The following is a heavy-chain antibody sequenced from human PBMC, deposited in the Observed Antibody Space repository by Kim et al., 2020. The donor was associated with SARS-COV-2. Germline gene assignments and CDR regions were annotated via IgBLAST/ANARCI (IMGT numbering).Heavy chain of an antibody. CDR2: ISSSSSYI. D-gene: IGHD2-15*01. V-gene: IGHV3-21*01. CDR3: ARDRPDLGYCSGGSGYLQLNYYYYYGMDV. CDR1: GFTFSSYS. J-gene: IGHJ6*02. Sequence: GGSLRLSCAASGFTFSSYSMNWVRQAPGKGLEWVSSISSSSSYIYYADSGKGRFTISRDNAKNSLYLQMNSLRAEDTAVYYYARDRPDLGYCSGGSGYLQLNYYYYYGMDVWGQGTPVTVSS.